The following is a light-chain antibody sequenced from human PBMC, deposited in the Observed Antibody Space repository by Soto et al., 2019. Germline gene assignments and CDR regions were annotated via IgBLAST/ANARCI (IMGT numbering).Light chain of an antibody. CDR1: QGISSS. CDR2: AAS. V-gene: IGKV1-9*01. J-gene: IGKJ4*01. CDR3: QQLKSFPLS. Sequence: IPLTQSLSSLSASVGDRVTITCRASQGISSSLAWYQQQPGKAPKLLIYAASTLQSGVPSRFSGSGSGTDFTLTISSLQPEDFATYYCQQLKSFPLSFGGGTTVEIK.